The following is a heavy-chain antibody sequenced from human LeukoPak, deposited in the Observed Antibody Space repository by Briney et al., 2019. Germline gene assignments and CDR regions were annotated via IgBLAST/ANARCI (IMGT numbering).Heavy chain of an antibody. CDR1: GGSISSSSYY. J-gene: IGHJ4*02. CDR3: ARHSFWSGRDDY. Sequence: PSETLSLTCTVHGGSISSSSYYSGWIRQPPGKGLEWIGSIYYSGSTSYNPSLKCRVTISVDTSKNQFSLKLSSVTAADTAVYYCARHSFWSGRDDYWGQGTLVTVSS. CDR2: IYYSGST. D-gene: IGHD3-3*01. V-gene: IGHV4-39*01.